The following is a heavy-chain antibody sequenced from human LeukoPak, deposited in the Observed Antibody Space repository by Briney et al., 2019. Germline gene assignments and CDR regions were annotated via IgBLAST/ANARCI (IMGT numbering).Heavy chain of an antibody. Sequence: SETLSLTCTVSGGSISNNNYYWGWIRQPPGKGLEWIGSIYYSGSTYYNPSLKSRVTISVDTSKNQFSLKLSSVTAADTAVYYCARGAGAVSRPFDYWGQGTLVTVSS. CDR1: GGSISNNNYY. J-gene: IGHJ4*02. V-gene: IGHV4-39*07. CDR2: IYYSGST. CDR3: ARGAGAVSRPFDY. D-gene: IGHD2-2*01.